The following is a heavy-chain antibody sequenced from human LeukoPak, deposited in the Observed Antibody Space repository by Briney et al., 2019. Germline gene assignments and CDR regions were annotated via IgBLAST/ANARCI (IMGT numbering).Heavy chain of an antibody. CDR2: IYPGDSNT. CDR1: GYSFTSYW. D-gene: IGHD5-18*01. CDR3: ARQGYSYGFGY. Sequence: GESLQISSKGSGYSFTSYWIGWVRRMPGQGLEWVGIIYPGDSNTRYSPSFQGQVTISADKSISTAYLQWSSLKASDTAMYYCARQGYSYGFGYWGQGTLVTVSS. J-gene: IGHJ4*02. V-gene: IGHV5-51*01.